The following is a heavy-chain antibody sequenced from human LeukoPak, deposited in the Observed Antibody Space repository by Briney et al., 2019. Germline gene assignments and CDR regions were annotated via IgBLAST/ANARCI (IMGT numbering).Heavy chain of an antibody. D-gene: IGHD6-13*01. J-gene: IGHJ4*02. CDR3: ASGKAAVHGY. Sequence: SETLSLTCTVSGGSISSYYWSWIRQPPGKGLEWIGYIYYSGSTNYNPSLKSRVTISVDTSKNQFSLKLSSVTAADTAVYYCASGKAAVHGYWGQGTLVTVSS. CDR1: GGSISSYY. V-gene: IGHV4-59*08. CDR2: IYYSGST.